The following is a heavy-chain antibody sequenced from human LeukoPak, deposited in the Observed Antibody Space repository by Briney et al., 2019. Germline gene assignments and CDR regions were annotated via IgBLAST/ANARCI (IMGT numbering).Heavy chain of an antibody. CDR1: GFTFSSYW. CDR2: IKQYGSEK. CDR3: ARDQSTYYYGSGSYYANKYYYYGMDV. D-gene: IGHD3-10*01. J-gene: IGHJ6*02. Sequence: GGSLRLSCAASGFTFSSYWMSWVRQAPGKGLEWVANIKQYGSEKYYVDSGKGRFTISRDNAKNSLYLQMNSLRAEDTAVYYCARDQSTYYYGSGSYYANKYYYYGMDVWGQGTTVTVSS. V-gene: IGHV3-7*01.